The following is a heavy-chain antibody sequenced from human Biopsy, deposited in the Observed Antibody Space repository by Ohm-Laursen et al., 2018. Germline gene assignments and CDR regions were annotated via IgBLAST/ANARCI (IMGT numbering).Heavy chain of an antibody. CDR3: ARDPFGQQLGPFDY. J-gene: IGHJ4*02. CDR2: INPDSGVT. CDR1: GYNFNAYY. Sequence: SVKVSCKASGYNFNAYYMQWVRQAPGQGLEWMGWINPDSGVTNYAQKFQGRVTMTRDTSIGTAYMELSRLGSDDTAVYYCARDPFGQQLGPFDYWGQGALVIVSS. D-gene: IGHD6-13*01. V-gene: IGHV1-2*02.